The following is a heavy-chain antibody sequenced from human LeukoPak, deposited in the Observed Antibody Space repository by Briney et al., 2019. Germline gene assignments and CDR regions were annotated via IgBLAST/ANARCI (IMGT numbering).Heavy chain of an antibody. CDR2: FDPEDGET. J-gene: IGHJ4*02. V-gene: IGHV1-24*01. CDR1: GYTLTELS. CDR3: ATDPFMVRGPNTFY. D-gene: IGHD3-10*01. Sequence: ASVKVSCKVSGYTLTELSMHWVRQAPGKGLEWMGGFDPEDGETIYAQKFQGRVTMTEDTSTDTAYMELSSLRSEDTAVYYCATDPFMVRGPNTFYWGQGTLVTVSS.